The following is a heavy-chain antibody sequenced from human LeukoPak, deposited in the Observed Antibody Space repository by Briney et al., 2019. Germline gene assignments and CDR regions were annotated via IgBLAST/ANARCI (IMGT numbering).Heavy chain of an antibody. CDR2: ISRSGSTK. CDR1: GFTFSDYN. D-gene: IGHD6-19*01. CDR3: ATLISGWSLY. Sequence: PGGSLRLSCAASGFTFSDYNMRWIRQAPGKGLEWVSSISRSGSTKYYADSVKGRFTISRDNAKNSLYLQMNSLRAEDTAVYYCATLISGWSLYWGQGTLVTVSS. J-gene: IGHJ4*02. V-gene: IGHV3-11*04.